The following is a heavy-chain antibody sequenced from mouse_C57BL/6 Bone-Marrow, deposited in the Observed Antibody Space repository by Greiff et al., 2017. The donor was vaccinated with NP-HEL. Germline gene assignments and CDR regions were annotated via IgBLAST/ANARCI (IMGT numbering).Heavy chain of an antibody. Sequence: VQLQQSGAELARPGASVKLSCKASGYTFTSYGISWVQQRTGQGLEWIGEIYPRSGNTYYNEKFKGKATLTADKSSSTAYMELRSLTSEDSAVSVCARSDYDYAWFAYWGQGTLVTVSA. D-gene: IGHD2-4*01. V-gene: IGHV1-81*01. CDR1: GYTFTSYG. CDR2: IYPRSGNT. CDR3: ARSDYDYAWFAY. J-gene: IGHJ3*01.